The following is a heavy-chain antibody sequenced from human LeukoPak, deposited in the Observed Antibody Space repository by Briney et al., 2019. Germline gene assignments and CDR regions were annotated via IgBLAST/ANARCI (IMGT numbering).Heavy chain of an antibody. D-gene: IGHD6-13*01. CDR3: VRGAHAGSSWYYYSL. J-gene: IGHJ1*01. CDR1: GFTFSSYA. V-gene: IGHV3-66*01. Sequence: PGGSLRLSCAASGFTFSSYAMSWVRQAPGKGLEWVSVLYAGGDTFYGESVKDRFTISRDSSKNTVYLHMTSLRVDDTAVYYCVRGAHAGSSWYYYSLWGQGSLVTVSS. CDR2: LYAGGDT.